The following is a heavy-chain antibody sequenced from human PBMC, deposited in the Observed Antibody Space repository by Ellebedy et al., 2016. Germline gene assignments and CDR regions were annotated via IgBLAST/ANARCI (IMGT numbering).Heavy chain of an antibody. V-gene: IGHV1-46*01. CDR3: APSSTVTTPFDY. J-gene: IGHJ4*02. CDR2: INPSGGST. Sequence: ASVKVSCKASGYTFTSYYMHWVRQAPGQGLEWMGIINPSGGSTSYAQKFQGRATMTRDTSTSTVYMELSSLRSEDTAVYYCAPSSTVTTPFDYWGQGTLVTVSS. D-gene: IGHD4-17*01. CDR1: GYTFTSYY.